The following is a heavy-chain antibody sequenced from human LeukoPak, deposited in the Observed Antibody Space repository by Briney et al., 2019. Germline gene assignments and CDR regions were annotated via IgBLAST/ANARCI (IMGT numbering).Heavy chain of an antibody. Sequence: SETLSLTCAVYGGSFSGYYWSWIRQPPGKGLEWIGETNHSGSTNYNPSLKSRITLSVDTSKNQFSLKLSSVTAADTAVYYCARGRGYYYYYGMDVWGQGTTVTVSS. V-gene: IGHV4-34*01. CDR1: GGSFSGYY. CDR3: ARGRGYYYYYGMDV. D-gene: IGHD3-10*01. J-gene: IGHJ6*02. CDR2: TNHSGST.